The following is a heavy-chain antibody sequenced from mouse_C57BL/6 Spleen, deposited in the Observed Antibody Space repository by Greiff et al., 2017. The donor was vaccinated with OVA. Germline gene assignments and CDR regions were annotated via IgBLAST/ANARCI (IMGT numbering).Heavy chain of an antibody. V-gene: IGHV5-4*01. CDR2: ISAGGSYT. Sequence: EVQRVESGGGLVKPGGSLKLSCAASGFTFSSYAMSWVRQTPEKGLEWVATISAGGSYTSYPDNVKGRFTISRDNSKNNLYLQMSHLKSEDTAVYYCARDYDGSISIDYLDFWGQGTTLTVSS. CDR1: GFTFSSYA. CDR3: ARDYDGSISIDYLDF. J-gene: IGHJ2*01. D-gene: IGHD1-1*01.